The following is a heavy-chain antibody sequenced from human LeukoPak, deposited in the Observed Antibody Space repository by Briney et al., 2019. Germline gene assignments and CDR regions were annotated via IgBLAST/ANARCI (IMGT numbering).Heavy chain of an antibody. CDR2: IYYSGST. D-gene: IGHD6-13*01. J-gene: IGHJ4*02. V-gene: IGHV4-39*07. CDR1: GGSISSSSYY. CDR3: ARDLRGSWYIDY. Sequence: SETLSLTCTVPGGSISSSSYYWGWIRQPPGKGLEWIGSIYYSGSTYYNPSLKSRVTISVDTSKNQFSLKLSSVTAADTAVYYCARDLRGSWYIDYWGQGTLVTVSS.